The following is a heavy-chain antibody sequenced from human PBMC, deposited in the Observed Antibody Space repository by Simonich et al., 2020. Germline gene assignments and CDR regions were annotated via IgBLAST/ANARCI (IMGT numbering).Heavy chain of an antibody. CDR2: IYYSGST. J-gene: IGHJ6*02. CDR1: GGSISSYY. V-gene: IGHV4-59*08. D-gene: IGHD3-10*01. Sequence: QVQLQASGPGLVKPSETLSLTCTVSGGSISSYYWSWIRQPPGKGREWIGYIYYSGSTNYIPALKSRVTISVDTSKNQFSLKLSSGTAADTAVYYCARSRGYYYYYYGMDVWGQGTTVTVSS. CDR3: ARSRGYYYYYYGMDV.